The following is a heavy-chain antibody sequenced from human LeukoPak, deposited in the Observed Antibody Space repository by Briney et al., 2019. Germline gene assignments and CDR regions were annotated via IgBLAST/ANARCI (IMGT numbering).Heavy chain of an antibody. D-gene: IGHD2-2*01. V-gene: IGHV4-59*01. CDR3: ARTPGGSSIQDAFDI. CDR2: IYYSGST. CDR1: GGSISSYY. Sequence: SETLSLTCTVSGGSISSYYWSWIRQPPGKGLEWIGYIYYSGSTNYNPSLKSRVTISVDTSKNQFSLKLSSVTAADTAVYYCARTPGGSSIQDAFDIWGQGTMVTVSS. J-gene: IGHJ3*02.